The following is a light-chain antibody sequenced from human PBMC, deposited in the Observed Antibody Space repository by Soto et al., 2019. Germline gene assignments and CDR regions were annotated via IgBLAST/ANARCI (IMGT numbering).Light chain of an antibody. CDR1: QDISNR. CDR3: HQYDNLPPIT. Sequence: DIQMTQSPSSLSASVGDRVTITCQASQDISNRLNWYQQKPGKAPTLLIYDASNLQTGVPSRFSGSRSGTDFTFTITSLQPEDIATYYCHQYDNLPPITFGQGTRLEMK. J-gene: IGKJ5*01. V-gene: IGKV1-33*01. CDR2: DAS.